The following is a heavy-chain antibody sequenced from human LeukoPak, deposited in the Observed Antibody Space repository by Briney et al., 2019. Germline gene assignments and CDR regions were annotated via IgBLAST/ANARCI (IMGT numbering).Heavy chain of an antibody. CDR1: GFTFTTYG. D-gene: IGHD4-17*01. J-gene: IGHJ6*03. V-gene: IGHV3-23*01. Sequence: GGSLRLSCSASGFTFTTYGMNWVRQAPGKGLEWVSGIGGSGTRTYYADSVKGRFTISRDNSKNTLYLQMNSLRDEDTAVYYCAKHSTVTTSAYYYYYMDVWGKGTTVTVSS. CDR3: AKHSTVTTSAYYYYYMDV. CDR2: IGGSGTRT.